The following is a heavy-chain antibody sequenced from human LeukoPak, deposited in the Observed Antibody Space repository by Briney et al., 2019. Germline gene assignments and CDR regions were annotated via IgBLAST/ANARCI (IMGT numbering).Heavy chain of an antibody. D-gene: IGHD3-22*01. Sequence: ASVKVSCKASGYTFTSYDINWVRQAPGQGLEWMGWMNPNSGNTGYAQKFQGRVTMTRNTSISTAYMELSSLRSEDTAVYYCARGGHIYYDCCGYYYGVNYWGQGTLVTVSS. CDR1: GYTFTSYD. CDR3: ARGGHIYYDCCGYYYGVNY. J-gene: IGHJ4*02. CDR2: MNPNSGNT. V-gene: IGHV1-8*02.